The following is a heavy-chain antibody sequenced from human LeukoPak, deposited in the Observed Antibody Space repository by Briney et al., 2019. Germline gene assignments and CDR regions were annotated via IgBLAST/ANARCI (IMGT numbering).Heavy chain of an antibody. CDR3: AKAHYDILTGYLSDY. CDR1: GFSFSTYA. D-gene: IGHD3-9*01. V-gene: IGHV3-23*01. Sequence: GGSLRLSCAASGFSFSTYAMSWVRQAPGKGLEWVSGVNGNGGSTSYADSVKGRFTIFRDNSKNTLYLQMNSLRAEDTAVYYCAKAHYDILTGYLSDYWGQGTLVTVSS. CDR2: VNGNGGST. J-gene: IGHJ4*02.